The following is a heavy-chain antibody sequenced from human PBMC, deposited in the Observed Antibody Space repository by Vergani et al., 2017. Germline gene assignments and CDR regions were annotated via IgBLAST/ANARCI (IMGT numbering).Heavy chain of an antibody. CDR2: IYNSGTT. CDR1: GGSISAAVYF. V-gene: IGHV4-39*01. CDR3: AGRNSMIGVAVLDS. D-gene: IGHD3-22*01. J-gene: IGHJ4*02. Sequence: QLQLRETGPGLVKPSETLSLTCSVSGGSISAAVYFWGWIRQSPGKGLEWIASIYNSGTTYLYPSLQSRVSISADTSKNQISLKLAAVTAADTAVYYCAGRNSMIGVAVLDSWGQGTLVTVSS.